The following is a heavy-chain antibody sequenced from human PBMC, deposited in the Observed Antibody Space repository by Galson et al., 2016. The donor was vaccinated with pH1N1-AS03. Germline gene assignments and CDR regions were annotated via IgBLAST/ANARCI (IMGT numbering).Heavy chain of an antibody. D-gene: IGHD5-24*01. V-gene: IGHV3-53*01. CDR3: ARVDSSTYSDGWVPFDY. Sequence: LRLSCAVSGLSVAKNYMSWVRQAPGKGLEWVSSIYTGGDTFYTDSVRGRFSISRDDSKNTLYLQMNSLRAADTAMYYCARVDSSTYSDGWVPFDYWGQGTLVTVSS. CDR2: IYTGGDT. J-gene: IGHJ4*02. CDR1: GLSVAKNY.